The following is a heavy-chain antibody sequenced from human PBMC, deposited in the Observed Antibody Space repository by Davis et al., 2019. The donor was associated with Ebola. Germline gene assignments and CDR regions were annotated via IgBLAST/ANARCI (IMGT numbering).Heavy chain of an antibody. CDR1: GLTVSTNY. Sequence: GESLKISCAASGLTVSTNYMTWVRQAPGKGLEWVSLIYSNGNTFYADSVKGRFTISRDTSKNTLYLQMHSLRAEDMALYYCARAGFGPPVWFDPWGQGTLVAVSS. CDR2: IYSNGNT. D-gene: IGHD3-16*01. J-gene: IGHJ5*02. V-gene: IGHV3-53*01. CDR3: ARAGFGPPVWFDP.